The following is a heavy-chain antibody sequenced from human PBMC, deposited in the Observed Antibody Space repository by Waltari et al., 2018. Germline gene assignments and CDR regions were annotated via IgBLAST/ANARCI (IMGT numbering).Heavy chain of an antibody. CDR3: AKDRRSSSWYDDAFDI. Sequence: QVQLQESGPGLVKPSETLSLTCTVSGGSISSHYWSWIRQPPGKGLEWIGYIYYSGSTNYNPSLKSRVTISVDTSKNQFSLKLSSVTAADTAVYYCAKDRRSSSWYDDAFDIWGQGTMVTVSS. D-gene: IGHD6-13*01. CDR2: IYYSGST. J-gene: IGHJ3*02. V-gene: IGHV4-59*11. CDR1: GGSISSHY.